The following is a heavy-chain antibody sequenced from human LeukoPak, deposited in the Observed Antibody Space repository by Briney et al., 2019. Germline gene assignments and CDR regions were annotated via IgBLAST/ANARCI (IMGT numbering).Heavy chain of an antibody. Sequence: RPSETLSPTCTVSGGSIISGDFYWIWIRQPPGKGLEWIGYIYYSGSTYYNPSLKSLITISVDTSKNQFSLKLNSVTAADTAVYYCARHYGPWGQGTLVTVSP. D-gene: IGHD3-16*01. V-gene: IGHV4-30-4*01. CDR3: ARHYGP. CDR2: IYYSGST. J-gene: IGHJ5*02. CDR1: GGSIISGDFY.